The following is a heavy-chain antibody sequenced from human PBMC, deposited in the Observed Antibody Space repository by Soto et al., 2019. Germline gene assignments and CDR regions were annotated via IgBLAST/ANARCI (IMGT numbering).Heavy chain of an antibody. CDR1: GGSISSYY. Sequence: SETLSLTCTVSGGSISSYYWSWIRQPPGKGLEWIGYIYYSGSTNYNPSLKSRVTISVDTSKNQFSLKLRSVTAADTAAYYYTRVGKGYCSITTCHHERPTYYYYYMDVWGKGTTVTFSS. D-gene: IGHD2-2*01. J-gene: IGHJ6*03. CDR2: IYYSGST. V-gene: IGHV4-59*01. CDR3: TRVGKGYCSITTCHHERPTYYYYYMDV.